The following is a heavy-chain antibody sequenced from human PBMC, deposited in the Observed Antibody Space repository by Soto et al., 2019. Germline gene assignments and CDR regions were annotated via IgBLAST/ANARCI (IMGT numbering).Heavy chain of an antibody. D-gene: IGHD3-3*01. CDR2: IIPIFGTA. CDR1: GGTFSSYA. Sequence: ASVKVSCKASGGTFSSYAISWVRQAPGQGLEWMGGIIPIFGTANYARKFQGRVTITADESTSTAYMELSSLRSEDTAVYYCAIRFRYYFDYWGQGTLVTVSS. CDR3: AIRFRYYFDY. V-gene: IGHV1-69*13. J-gene: IGHJ4*02.